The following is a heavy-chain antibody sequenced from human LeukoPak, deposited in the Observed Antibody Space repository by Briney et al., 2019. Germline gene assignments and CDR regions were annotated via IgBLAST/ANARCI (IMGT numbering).Heavy chain of an antibody. D-gene: IGHD4-17*01. J-gene: IGHJ5*02. CDR3: ARVTVKPNWFDA. CDR2: INPNSGGT. CDR1: GYTFTDYY. V-gene: IGHV1-2*02. Sequence: ASVKVSCKASGYTFTDYYIHWVRQATGQGLEWMGWINPNSGGTNYARKFQGRVTMTRDTSISTAYMELSRLRSDDTAVYYCARVTVKPNWFDAWGQGTLVTVSS.